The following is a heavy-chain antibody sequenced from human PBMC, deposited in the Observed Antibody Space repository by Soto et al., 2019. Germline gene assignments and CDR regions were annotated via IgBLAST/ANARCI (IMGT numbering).Heavy chain of an antibody. Sequence: SLRLSCAASGFTFSISEMYWVRQAPGKGLEWISYIHPGGQTIFYAESVKGRFTISRDNAKHSVYLQMNSLRAEDTAVYYCARRGSRWGRGTKVTVSS. CDR1: GFTFSISE. CDR3: ARRGSR. V-gene: IGHV3-48*03. D-gene: IGHD2-15*01. CDR2: IHPGGQTI. J-gene: IGHJ3*01.